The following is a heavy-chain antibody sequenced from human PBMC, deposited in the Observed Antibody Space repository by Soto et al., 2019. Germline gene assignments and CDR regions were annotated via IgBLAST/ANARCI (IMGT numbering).Heavy chain of an antibody. CDR2: INANNGNT. V-gene: IGHV1-18*01. Sequence: ASVKVSCKACGYTFTSYDINWVRQATGQGLEGMGWINANNGNTIYAQKFQDRVTMTTDTSTTTAYMELRSLRSDDTAVYYCARDRYYDSSGYYGLDYWGQGTQVTVSS. J-gene: IGHJ4*02. CDR1: GYTFTSYD. D-gene: IGHD3-22*01. CDR3: ARDRYYDSSGYYGLDY.